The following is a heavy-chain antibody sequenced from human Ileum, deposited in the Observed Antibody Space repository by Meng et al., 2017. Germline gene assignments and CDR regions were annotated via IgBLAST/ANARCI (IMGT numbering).Heavy chain of an antibody. Sequence: ADLQQWGAGPVKPSETLSLPGRVYGGSLTDYYWSWIRQTPGKGLEWIGEINHGGNTNYNPSLKSRVTISIDTSRDQFSLKLTSVTAAETAVYYCARVELRGDTRDSCGLDHWGQGTLVTVSS. CDR3: ARVELRGDTRDSCGLDH. V-gene: IGHV4-34*01. CDR2: INHGGNT. J-gene: IGHJ4*02. CDR1: GGSLTDYY. D-gene: IGHD3-22*01.